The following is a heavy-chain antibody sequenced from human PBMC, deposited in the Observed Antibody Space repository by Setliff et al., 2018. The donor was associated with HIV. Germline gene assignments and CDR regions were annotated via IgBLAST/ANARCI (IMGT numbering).Heavy chain of an antibody. Sequence: PGESLKISCKGSGKSLSNYWINWVRQMPGKGLEWMGRIDPSDSYINYAPSFQGHVTISADKSTNTAFLQWSSLKASDSAMYYCSRGIAVAGHDFANTPGDIWGQGTMVTVSS. D-gene: IGHD6-19*01. J-gene: IGHJ3*02. V-gene: IGHV5-10-1*01. CDR3: SRGIAVAGHDFANTPGDI. CDR1: GKSLSNYW. CDR2: IDPSDSYI.